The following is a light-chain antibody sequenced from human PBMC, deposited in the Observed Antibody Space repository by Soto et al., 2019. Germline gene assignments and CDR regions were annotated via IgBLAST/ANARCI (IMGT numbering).Light chain of an antibody. J-gene: IGLJ2*01. CDR2: LNSDGSH. CDR3: QTWGTGIRV. Sequence: QSVLTQSPSASASLGASVKLTCTLSSGHSSYAIAWHQQQPEKGPRYLMKLNSDGSHSKGDGIPDRFSGSSSGAERYLTISSLQSEDEADYCWQTWGTGIRVFGGGTKLTVL. V-gene: IGLV4-69*01. CDR1: SGHSSYA.